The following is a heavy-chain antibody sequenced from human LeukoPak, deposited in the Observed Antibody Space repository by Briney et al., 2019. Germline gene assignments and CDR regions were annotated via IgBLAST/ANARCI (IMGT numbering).Heavy chain of an antibody. CDR1: GFTFANAW. CDR3: TTPYS. V-gene: IGHV3-15*01. Sequence: GGSLRLSCTSSGFTFANAWMNWVRQAPGKGLEWVGRIKMETEGGATDYAAPVEGRFIISRDDSKNTLYLQMNNLKTEDTGTYYCTTPYSWGQGTLVTVSS. CDR2: IKMETEGGAT. J-gene: IGHJ4*02.